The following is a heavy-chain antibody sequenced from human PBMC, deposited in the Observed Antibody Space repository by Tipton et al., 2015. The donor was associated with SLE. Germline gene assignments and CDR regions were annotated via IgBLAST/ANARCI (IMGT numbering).Heavy chain of an antibody. D-gene: IGHD3-3*01. Sequence: TLSLTCTVSGYSISSGYYWGWIRQPPGKGLEWIGEINHSGSTNYNPSLKSRVTISVDTSKNQFSLKLSSVTAADTAVYYCARVRSGLRYFDYWGQGTLVTVSS. V-gene: IGHV4-38-2*02. CDR1: GYSISSGYY. CDR2: INHSGST. J-gene: IGHJ4*02. CDR3: ARVRSGLRYFDY.